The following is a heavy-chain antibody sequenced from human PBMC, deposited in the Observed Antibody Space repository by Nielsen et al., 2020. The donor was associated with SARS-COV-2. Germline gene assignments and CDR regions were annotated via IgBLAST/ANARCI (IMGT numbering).Heavy chain of an antibody. Sequence: GESLKISCEASGLSFTSYHMNWVRQAPGKGLEWVSFISTSSTYIYYADSVKGRFTISRDNAKNSLYLQMNSLRAEDTAVYYCARVARDDYVWGSYPFDYWGQGTLVTVSS. D-gene: IGHD3-16*02. V-gene: IGHV3-21*01. J-gene: IGHJ4*02. CDR2: ISTSSTYI. CDR1: GLSFTSYH. CDR3: ARVARDDYVWGSYPFDY.